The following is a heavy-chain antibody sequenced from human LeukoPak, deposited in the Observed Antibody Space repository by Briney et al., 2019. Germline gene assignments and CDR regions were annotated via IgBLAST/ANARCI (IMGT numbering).Heavy chain of an antibody. D-gene: IGHD2-15*01. Sequence: GGSLRLSCAASGFIFSIYWMSWVRQAPGKRPEWVANIKYDGSEKYSVDSVKGRFTISRDNAKKSLYLQMNSLRVEDTAVYYFAGKDSHWDAFATWGKGKTVAVSS. J-gene: IGHJ3*02. CDR3: AGKDSHWDAFAT. CDR1: GFIFSIYW. V-gene: IGHV3-7*01. CDR2: IKYDGSEK.